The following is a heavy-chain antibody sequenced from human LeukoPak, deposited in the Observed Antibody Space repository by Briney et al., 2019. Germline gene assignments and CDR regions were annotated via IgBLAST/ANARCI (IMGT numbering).Heavy chain of an antibody. J-gene: IGHJ3*02. V-gene: IGHV3-48*02. Sequence: GVCLGLSCRASGFTFGRYAMNWVRQDPGKGLEWVSYITSSGGTIYDADSVKGRFTISRDNAKNSLYLQMNSLRDEDTAVYYCARDWYSSKMDVFDIWGQGTMVTVSS. CDR3: ARDWYSSKMDVFDI. D-gene: IGHD6-19*01. CDR1: GFTFGRYA. CDR2: ITSSGGTI.